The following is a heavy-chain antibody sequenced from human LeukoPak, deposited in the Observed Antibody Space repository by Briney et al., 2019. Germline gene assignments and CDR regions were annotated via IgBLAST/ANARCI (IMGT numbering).Heavy chain of an antibody. CDR3: ARDRNIYYYDSSGYYGPLYDY. J-gene: IGHJ4*02. D-gene: IGHD3-22*01. V-gene: IGHV3-21*01. CDR1: GFTFSSYS. Sequence: PGGSLRLSCAASGFTFSSYSMNWVRQAPGKGLEWVSSISSSSSYIYYADSVKGRFTISRDNAKNSLYLQMNSLRAEDTAVYYCARDRNIYYYDSSGYYGPLYDYWGQGTLVTVSS. CDR2: ISSSSSYI.